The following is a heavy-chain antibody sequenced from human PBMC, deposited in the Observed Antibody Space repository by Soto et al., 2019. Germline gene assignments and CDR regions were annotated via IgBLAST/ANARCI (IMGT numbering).Heavy chain of an antibody. CDR2: IIPIFGTA. CDR3: AREREYSYGFGY. Sequence: ASVKVSCKASGGTFSSYAISWVRQAPGQGLEWMGGIIPIFGTANYAQKFQGRVTITADESTSTAYMELSSLRSEDTAVYYCAREREYSYGFGYWGQGTLVTVSS. J-gene: IGHJ4*02. V-gene: IGHV1-69*13. D-gene: IGHD5-18*01. CDR1: GGTFSSYA.